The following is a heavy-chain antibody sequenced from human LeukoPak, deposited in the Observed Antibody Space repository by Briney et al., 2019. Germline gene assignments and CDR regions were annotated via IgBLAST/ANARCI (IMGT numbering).Heavy chain of an antibody. V-gene: IGHV4-34*01. CDR1: GGSFSGYY. J-gene: IGHJ4*02. Sequence: SETLSLTCAVYGGSFSGYYWSWIRQPPGKGLEWIGSIYHSGSTYYNPSLKSRVTTSVDTSKNQFSLKLSSVTAADTAVYYCARFSYDYVWGSYRFDYWGQGTLVTVSS. CDR3: ARFSYDYVWGSYRFDY. CDR2: IYHSGST. D-gene: IGHD3-16*02.